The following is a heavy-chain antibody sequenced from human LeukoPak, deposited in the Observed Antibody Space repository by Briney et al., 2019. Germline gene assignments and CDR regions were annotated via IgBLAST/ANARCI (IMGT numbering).Heavy chain of an antibody. CDR1: GFTFSSYS. V-gene: IGHV3-21*01. CDR3: ARDRASVMSLTGYYHGHGMDV. D-gene: IGHD3-9*01. CDR2: ISSSSSYI. J-gene: IGHJ6*02. Sequence: GGSLRLSCAASGFTFSSYSMNWVRQAPGKGLEWVSSISSSSSYIYYADSVKGRFTISRDNAKNSLYLQMNSLRAEDTAVYYCARDRASVMSLTGYYHGHGMDVWGQGTTVTVSS.